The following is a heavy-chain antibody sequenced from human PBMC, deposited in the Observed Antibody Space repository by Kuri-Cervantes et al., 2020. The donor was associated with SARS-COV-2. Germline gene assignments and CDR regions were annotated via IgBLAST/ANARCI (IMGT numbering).Heavy chain of an antibody. J-gene: IGHJ4*02. CDR2: IYSGGST. CDR3: AIDLGEGPTGY. D-gene: IGHD3-16*01. CDR1: GFTFSSYG. Sequence: GESLKISCVASGFTFSSYGMHWVRQAPGKGLEWVSVIYSGGSTYYADSVKGRFTISRDNSKNTLYLQMNSLRAEDTAVYYCAIDLGEGPTGYWGQGTLVTVSS. V-gene: IGHV3-66*01.